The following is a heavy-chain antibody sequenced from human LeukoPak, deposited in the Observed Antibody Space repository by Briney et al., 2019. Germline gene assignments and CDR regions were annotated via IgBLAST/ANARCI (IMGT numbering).Heavy chain of an antibody. CDR3: AKGAYDYIEIAYFDS. D-gene: IGHD5-12*01. V-gene: IGHV3-23*01. J-gene: IGHJ4*02. CDR2: IIGSSGST. Sequence: GESLRLSCAASGFTSANYSMSWVRQAPGKGLEWVSVIIGSSGSTDYADSVKGRFTISRDISKNTLFLQMNSLRAEDTAIYYCAKGAYDYIEIAYFDSWGQGTLVTVSS. CDR1: GFTSANYS.